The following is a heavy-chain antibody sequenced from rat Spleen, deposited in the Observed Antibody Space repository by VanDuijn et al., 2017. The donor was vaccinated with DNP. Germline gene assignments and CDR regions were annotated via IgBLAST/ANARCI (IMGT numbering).Heavy chain of an antibody. Sequence: EVQLVESGGGLVQPGRSLKLSCAASGFTFSDYYMAWVRQAPTKGLEWVAAISLSGGDTYYRDSVKGRFTVSRDNERSTLYLQIDSLRSEDTATYYCVRHDYSYSPHWYFDFWGPGTMVTVSS. CDR2: ISLSGGDT. CDR3: VRHDYSYSPHWYFDF. CDR1: GFTFSDYY. V-gene: IGHV5-25*01. J-gene: IGHJ1*01. D-gene: IGHD1-2*01.